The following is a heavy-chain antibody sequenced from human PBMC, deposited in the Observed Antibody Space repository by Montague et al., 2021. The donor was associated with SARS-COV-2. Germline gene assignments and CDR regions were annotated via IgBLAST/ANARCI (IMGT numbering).Heavy chain of an antibody. CDR2: IYHSGST. CDR1: GGSFSGYY. V-gene: IGHV4-34*01. Sequence: SETLSLTCAVYGGSFSGYYWSWIRQPPGKGLEWIGEIYHSGSTNYNPSLKSRVTISVDKSKNQFSLKLSSVTAADTAVYYCGRGGSSRFPFDYWGQGTLVTVSS. J-gene: IGHJ4*02. CDR3: GRGGSSRFPFDY. D-gene: IGHD6-13*01.